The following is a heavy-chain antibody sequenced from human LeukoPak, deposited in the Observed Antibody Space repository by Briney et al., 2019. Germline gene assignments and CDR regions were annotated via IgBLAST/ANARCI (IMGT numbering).Heavy chain of an antibody. J-gene: IGHJ4*02. Sequence: GGSLRLSCAASGFTFSSYSMNWVRQAPGKGLEWVSSISSSSTYIYYADSVKGRFTISRDNAKNSLYLQMNSLRADDTAVYYCARRYCSGGSCYFDYWGQGTLVTISS. V-gene: IGHV3-21*01. CDR2: ISSSSTYI. CDR3: ARRYCSGGSCYFDY. CDR1: GFTFSSYS. D-gene: IGHD2-15*01.